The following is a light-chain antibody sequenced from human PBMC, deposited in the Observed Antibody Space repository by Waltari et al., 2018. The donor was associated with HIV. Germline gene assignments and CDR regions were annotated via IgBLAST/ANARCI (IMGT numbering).Light chain of an antibody. CDR1: ISDVGGYNY. J-gene: IGLJ3*02. CDR3: CSYAGYYVWL. Sequence: QSALTQPRSVSGSPGQSVTISCTGTISDVGGYNYVSWYQQYPGKAPKVMIYDVSKRPSGVPDRFSGSKSGNTASLTISGLQAEDEADYYCCSYAGYYVWLFGGRTKLTVL. CDR2: DVS. V-gene: IGLV2-11*01.